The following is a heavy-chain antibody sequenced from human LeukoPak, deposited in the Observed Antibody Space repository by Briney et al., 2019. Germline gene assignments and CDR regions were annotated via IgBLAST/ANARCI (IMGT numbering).Heavy chain of an antibody. CDR2: ISYDGSNK. J-gene: IGHJ1*01. CDR1: GFTFSSYA. Sequence: GGSLRLSCAASGFTFSSYAMHWVRHAPGKGLEWVAVISYDGSNKYYADSVKGRFTISRDNSKNTLYLQMNSLRAEDTAVYYCARPAPYYDFWSGYYQYFQHWGQGTLVTVSS. CDR3: ARPAPYYDFWSGYYQYFQH. D-gene: IGHD3-3*01. V-gene: IGHV3-30-3*01.